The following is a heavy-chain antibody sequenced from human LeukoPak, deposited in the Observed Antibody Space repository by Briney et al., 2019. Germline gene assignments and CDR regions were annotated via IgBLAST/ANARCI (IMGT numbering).Heavy chain of an antibody. V-gene: IGHV1-18*01. Sequence: ASVKVSCKASGYTFTSYGIGWVRQAPGQGLEWMGWISAYNGNTNYAQKLQGRVTMTTDTSTSTAYMELRSLRSDDTAVYYCARDSVGATSEDYWGQGTLVTVSS. CDR2: ISAYNGNT. CDR3: ARDSVGATSEDY. CDR1: GYTFTSYG. D-gene: IGHD1-26*01. J-gene: IGHJ4*02.